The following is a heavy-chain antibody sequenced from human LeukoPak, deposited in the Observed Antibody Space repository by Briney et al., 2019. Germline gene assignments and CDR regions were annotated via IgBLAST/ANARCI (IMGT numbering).Heavy chain of an antibody. J-gene: IGHJ4*02. Sequence: GGSLRLSCAASGLTFSKFWVTWVRQPPGKGLEWVANINEDGSAQSYVDSVKGRFTISRDNAKNSLFLQMNSLRVEDTAVYYWARGGGFDYWGQGTLVTVSS. CDR1: GLTFSKFW. V-gene: IGHV3-7*04. D-gene: IGHD3-16*01. CDR2: INEDGSAQ. CDR3: ARGGGFDY.